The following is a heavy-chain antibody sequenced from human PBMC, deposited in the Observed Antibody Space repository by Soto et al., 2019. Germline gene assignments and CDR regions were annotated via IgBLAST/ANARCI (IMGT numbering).Heavy chain of an antibody. Sequence: SETLSLTCAVYGGSGGSFSGYYWSWIRQPPGKGLEWIGEINHSGSTNYNPSLKNRVTISVDTSKNQFSLKLSSVTAADTAVYFCSSLNYDTSGYYHYYYGMDVWGQGTTVTVSS. J-gene: IGHJ6*02. CDR1: GGSGGSFSGYY. D-gene: IGHD3-22*01. CDR3: SSLNYDTSGYYHYYYGMDV. CDR2: INHSGST. V-gene: IGHV4-34*01.